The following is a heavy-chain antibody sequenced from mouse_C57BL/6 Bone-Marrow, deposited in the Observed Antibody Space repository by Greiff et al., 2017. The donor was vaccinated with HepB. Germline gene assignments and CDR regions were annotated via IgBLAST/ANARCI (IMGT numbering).Heavy chain of an antibody. Sequence: VQLVESGAELARPGASVKLSCKASGYTFTSYGISWVKQRTGQGLEWIGEIYPRSGNTYYNEKFKGKATLTADKSSSTAYMELRSLTSEDSAVYFCARKYYYGSSHCYWYFDVWGTGTTVTVSS. CDR3: ARKYYYGSSHCYWYFDV. CDR1: GYTFTSYG. D-gene: IGHD1-1*01. CDR2: IYPRSGNT. J-gene: IGHJ1*03. V-gene: IGHV1-81*01.